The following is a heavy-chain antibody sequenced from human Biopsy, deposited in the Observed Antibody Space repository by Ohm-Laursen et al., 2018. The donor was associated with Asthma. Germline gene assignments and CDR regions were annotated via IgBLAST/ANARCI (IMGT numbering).Heavy chain of an antibody. D-gene: IGHD5-18*01. CDR2: DVHVEGGT. J-gene: IGHJ4*02. V-gene: IGHV1-24*01. Sequence: SVKVSCKLSGDSLTDLSMHWVRQAPGQGLEWMGGDVHVEGGTVNARRFQGRVTMTEDTSTDTAYMELSSLSSDDTAVYYCASDFAKDYVRYSFQFWGQGTLVTVSS. CDR1: GDSLTDLS. CDR3: ASDFAKDYVRYSFQF.